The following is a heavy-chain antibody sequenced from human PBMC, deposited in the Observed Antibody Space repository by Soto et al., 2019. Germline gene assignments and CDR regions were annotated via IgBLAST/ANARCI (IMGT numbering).Heavy chain of an antibody. Sequence: QVQLVQSGAEVKRPGSSVKVSCKTPGGTFSKYAISWVRQAPGQGLEWMGGIAPVVVMADSAQRFQGRVTITADKSTSTVYMELRNLRSEDTAVYYCARALVVIPASALYSFDYWGQGTLVTVSS. CDR1: GGTFSKYA. CDR2: IAPVVVMA. V-gene: IGHV1-69*17. CDR3: ARALVVIPASALYSFDY. D-gene: IGHD2-15*01. J-gene: IGHJ4*02.